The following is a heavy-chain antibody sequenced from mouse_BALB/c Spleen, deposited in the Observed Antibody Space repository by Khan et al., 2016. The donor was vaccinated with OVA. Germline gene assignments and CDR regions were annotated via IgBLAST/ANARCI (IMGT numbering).Heavy chain of an antibody. V-gene: IGHV3-2*02. CDR3: ARVYGGDFDY. Sequence: EVQLQESGPGLVKPSQSLSLTCTVTGYSITTDYAWNWIRQFPGNKLEWMGYISYSGNTKYNQSLKSRISITRDTSKNQFFLQLKSVTTEDTARYDCARVYGGDFDYWGQGTTLTVSS. CDR2: ISYSGNT. J-gene: IGHJ2*01. CDR1: GYSITTDYA. D-gene: IGHD1-1*01.